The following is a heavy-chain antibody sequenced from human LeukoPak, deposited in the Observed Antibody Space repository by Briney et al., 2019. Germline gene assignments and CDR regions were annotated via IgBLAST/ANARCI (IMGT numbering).Heavy chain of an antibody. D-gene: IGHD5-18*01. CDR2: ISSRSSYI. V-gene: IGHV3-21*01. CDR1: GFTFSSYS. Sequence: PGGSLRLSCAASGFTFSSYSMNWVRQAPGKGLEWVSSISSRSSYIYYADSVKGRFTISRDNAKNSLYLQMNSLRAEDTAVYYCARGVVPDWIQLWLQSFDCWGQGTLVTVSS. CDR3: ARGVVPDWIQLWLQSFDC. J-gene: IGHJ4*02.